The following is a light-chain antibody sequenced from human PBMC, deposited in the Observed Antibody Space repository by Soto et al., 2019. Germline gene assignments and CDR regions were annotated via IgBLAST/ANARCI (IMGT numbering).Light chain of an antibody. Sequence: QSALTQPPSASGSPGQSVTIPCTGTSSDVGGYNSVSWYQQHPGKVPKLMIYEVSKRPSGVPDRFSGSKSVNTASLTVSGIQAEDEADYYCSSYAGSNNLVFGGGTKLTVL. J-gene: IGLJ2*01. V-gene: IGLV2-8*01. CDR2: EVS. CDR3: SSYAGSNNLV. CDR1: SSDVGGYNS.